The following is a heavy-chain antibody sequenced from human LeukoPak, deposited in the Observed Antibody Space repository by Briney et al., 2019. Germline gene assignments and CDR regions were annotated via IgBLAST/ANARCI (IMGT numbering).Heavy chain of an antibody. CDR2: IIPIFGTA. J-gene: IGHJ5*02. Sequence: SVKVSCKASGGTFSSYAISWVRQAPGQGLEWMGGIIPIFGTANYAQKFQGRVTITTDESTSTAYMELSSLRSEDTAVYYCARESRIQRVWSGYPRGFDPWGQGTLVTVSS. CDR1: GGTFSSYA. CDR3: ARESRIQRVWSGYPRGFDP. D-gene: IGHD3-3*01. V-gene: IGHV1-69*05.